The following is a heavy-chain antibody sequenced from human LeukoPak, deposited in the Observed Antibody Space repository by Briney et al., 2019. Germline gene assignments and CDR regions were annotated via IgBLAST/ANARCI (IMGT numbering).Heavy chain of an antibody. V-gene: IGHV5-51*01. CDR2: IYPGDSDT. CDR3: ARPNYYDFWSGPFDY. CDR1: GYSFTSYC. Sequence: GESLKISCKGSGYSFTSYCIGWVRQMPGKGLEWMGIIYPGDSDTRYSPSFQGQVTISADKSISTAYLQWSSLKASDTAMYYCARPNYYDFWSGPFDYWGQGTLVTVSS. D-gene: IGHD3-3*01. J-gene: IGHJ4*02.